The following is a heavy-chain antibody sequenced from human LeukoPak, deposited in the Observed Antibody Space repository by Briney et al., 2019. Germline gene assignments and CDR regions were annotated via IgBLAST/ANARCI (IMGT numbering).Heavy chain of an antibody. CDR3: ARFRRNSGYSYGRTPHYYYYGMDV. V-gene: IGHV4-34*01. CDR1: GGSFSGYY. D-gene: IGHD5-18*01. CDR2: INHSGST. Sequence: SETLSLTCAVYGGSFSGYYWSWIRQPPGRGLEWIGEINHSGSTNYNPSLKSRVTISVDTSKNQFSLKLSSVTAADTAVYYCARFRRNSGYSYGRTPHYYYYGMDVWGQGTTVTVSS. J-gene: IGHJ6*02.